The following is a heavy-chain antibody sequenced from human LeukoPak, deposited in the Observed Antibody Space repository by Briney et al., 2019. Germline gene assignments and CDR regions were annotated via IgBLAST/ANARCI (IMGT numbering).Heavy chain of an antibody. CDR2: IYYSGST. CDR3: ARSYLGGAFDI. V-gene: IGHV4-31*03. Sequence: PSETLSLTCTVSGGSISSGGYYWSWIRQHPGKGLEWIGYIYYSGSTYYNPSLKSRVTISVDTSKNQFSPKLSSVTAADTAVYYCARSYLGGAFDIWGQGTMVTVSS. J-gene: IGHJ3*02. CDR1: GGSISSGGYY. D-gene: IGHD3-10*01.